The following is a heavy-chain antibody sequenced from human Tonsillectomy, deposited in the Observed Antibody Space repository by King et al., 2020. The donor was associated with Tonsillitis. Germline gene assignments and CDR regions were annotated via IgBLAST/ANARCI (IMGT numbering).Heavy chain of an antibody. Sequence: VQLVESGGGLVQPGGSLRLSCAASGFTFSSYEMNWVRQAPGKGLEWGSYIGSSGRAIYYADSVKGRFTISRDNAKNSLYLQMNSLRAADTAVYYCARDSGYTILDYWGQGTLVTVAS. D-gene: IGHD5-12*01. CDR2: IGSSGRAI. J-gene: IGHJ4*02. CDR3: ARDSGYTILDY. V-gene: IGHV3-48*03. CDR1: GFTFSSYE.